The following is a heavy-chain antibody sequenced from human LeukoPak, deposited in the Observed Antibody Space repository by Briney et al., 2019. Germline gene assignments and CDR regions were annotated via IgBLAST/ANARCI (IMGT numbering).Heavy chain of an antibody. CDR2: ISAYNGNT. Sequence: ASVQVSCKASGYTFISYDISWVRQAPGQGLEWMGWISAYNGNTNYAQRLQGRVTMTTDTSTSTAYMELRSLRSDDTAVYYCARPAAIGLSHFDYWGQGTLVTVSS. CDR3: ARPAAIGLSHFDY. CDR1: GYTFISYD. D-gene: IGHD3-16*02. J-gene: IGHJ4*02. V-gene: IGHV1-18*01.